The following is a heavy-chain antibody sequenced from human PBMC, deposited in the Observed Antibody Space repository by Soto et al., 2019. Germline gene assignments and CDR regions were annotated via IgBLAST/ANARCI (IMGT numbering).Heavy chain of an antibody. V-gene: IGHV4-39*01. CDR2: IYYSGST. J-gene: IGHJ6*02. CDR3: ARLAPPIVLVKDALTSYGMDV. D-gene: IGHD2-2*01. Sequence: PSDTPSLTSTVSGGSISTSSYYWGSIRQPPGKGLEWIGSIYYSGSTYYNPSLKSRVTISVDTSKNQFSLKLSSVTAADTAVYYCARLAPPIVLVKDALTSYGMDVWGQGTTVT. CDR1: GGSISTSSYY.